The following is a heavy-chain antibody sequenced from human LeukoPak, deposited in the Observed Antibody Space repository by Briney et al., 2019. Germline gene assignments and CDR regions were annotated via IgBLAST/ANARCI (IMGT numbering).Heavy chain of an antibody. D-gene: IGHD5-18*01. CDR3: ARSRGYSYGPRQAFDI. CDR2: IYTSGST. V-gene: IGHV4-61*02. CDR1: GGSISSGSYY. Sequence: TSETLSLTCTVSGGSISSGSYYWSWIRQPAGKGLEWIGRIYTSGSTNYNPSLKSRVTISVDTSKNQFSLKLSSVPAADTAVYYCARSRGYSYGPRQAFDIWGQGTMVTVSS. J-gene: IGHJ3*02.